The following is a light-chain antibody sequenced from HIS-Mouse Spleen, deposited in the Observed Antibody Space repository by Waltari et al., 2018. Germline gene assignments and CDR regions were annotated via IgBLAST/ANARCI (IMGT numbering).Light chain of an antibody. CDR3: SSYTSSSTPHYV. Sequence: QSALTQPASVSGSPGQSITISCTGTSSDVGGYNYVSWYQQHPGKAPKLMIYEVSNRPSWVSNRCSGSKSGNTASLTISGLQAEDEADYYCSSYTSSSTPHYVFGTGTKVTVL. J-gene: IGLJ1*01. V-gene: IGLV2-14*01. CDR1: SSDVGGYNY. CDR2: EVS.